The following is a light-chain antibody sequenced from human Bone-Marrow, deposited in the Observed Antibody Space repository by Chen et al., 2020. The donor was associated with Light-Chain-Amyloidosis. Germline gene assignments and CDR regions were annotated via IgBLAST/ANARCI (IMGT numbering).Light chain of an antibody. Sequence: QSVLTQPPSVSAAPGQKVTSSCSGSRSNIGNNYVSWYQQLPGTAPKLLIYDNSKRPSGIPDRFSGSKAGTSATLGITGLQTGDEADYYCGTWDSSLGDPWVFGGGTKLTVL. J-gene: IGLJ3*02. CDR2: DNS. CDR3: GTWDSSLGDPWV. CDR1: RSNIGNNY. V-gene: IGLV1-51*01.